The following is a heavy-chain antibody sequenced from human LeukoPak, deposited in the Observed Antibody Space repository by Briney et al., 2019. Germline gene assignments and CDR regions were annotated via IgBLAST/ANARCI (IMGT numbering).Heavy chain of an antibody. V-gene: IGHV3-7*05. CDR2: IDKNGKEK. CDR3: ATYSYGGSACKD. J-gene: IGHJ4*02. D-gene: IGHD3-22*01. Sequence: GGSLRLSCAASGFTLRNHWMTWVRQAPGKGLEWVANIDKNGKEKNYVDSVKGRFTISRDNAKNSLYLQMNSLRAEDTAVYYCATYSYGGSACKDWGQGTLVTVSS. CDR1: GFTLRNHW.